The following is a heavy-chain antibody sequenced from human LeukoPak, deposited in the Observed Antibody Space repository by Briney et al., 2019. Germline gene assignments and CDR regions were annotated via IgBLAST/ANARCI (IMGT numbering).Heavy chain of an antibody. D-gene: IGHD2-2*02. V-gene: IGHV4-59*01. Sequence: SETLSLTCTVSGGSLSNYYWSWIRQPPGKGLEWIGYFYYSGSTYYNPSLKSPVHISVDTSKNEIYLSLSSVTAADTAVYYCAREDCSSTSCYTNYWGQGTLVTVSS. CDR1: GGSLSNYY. CDR3: AREDCSSTSCYTNY. CDR2: FYYSGST. J-gene: IGHJ4*02.